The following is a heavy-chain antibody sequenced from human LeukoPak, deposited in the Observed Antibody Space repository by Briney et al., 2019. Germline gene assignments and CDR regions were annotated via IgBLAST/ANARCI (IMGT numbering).Heavy chain of an antibody. CDR2: ISGSGGST. D-gene: IGHD2-2*01. Sequence: GGSLRLSCAASGFTFSDYYMSWVRQAPGKGLEWVSAISGSGGSTYCADSVKGRFTISRDNSKNTLYLQMNSLRAEDTAVYYCAKAFCSSTSCPIDYWGQGTLVTVSS. J-gene: IGHJ4*02. CDR1: GFTFSDYY. CDR3: AKAFCSSTSCPIDY. V-gene: IGHV3-23*01.